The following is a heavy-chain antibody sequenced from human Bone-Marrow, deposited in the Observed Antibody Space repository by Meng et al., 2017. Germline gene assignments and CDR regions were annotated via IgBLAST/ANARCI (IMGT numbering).Heavy chain of an antibody. V-gene: IGHV1-18*01. Sequence: ASVKVSCKASGYTFISNGISWVRQAPGQGLEWMGWISTYNGNTNYAQNVQGRVTMTTDTSTSTAYMELRSLRSDDTAVYYCARVKELVYCGGDCYSINAFDIWGQGRRV. CDR2: ISTYNGNT. CDR1: GYTFISNG. D-gene: IGHD2-21*02. CDR3: ARVKELVYCGGDCYSINAFDI. J-gene: IGHJ3*02.